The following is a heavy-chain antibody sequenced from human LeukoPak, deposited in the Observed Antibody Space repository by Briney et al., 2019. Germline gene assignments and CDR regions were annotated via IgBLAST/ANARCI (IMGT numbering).Heavy chain of an antibody. CDR3: ARVKVNYYYDSSGYSNYYYMDV. CDR2: IYYSGST. J-gene: IGHJ6*03. D-gene: IGHD3-22*01. CDR1: GGSISSYY. Sequence: SETLSLTCTVSGGSISSYYWSWLRQPPGKGLEWIGYIYYSGSTNYNPSLKSRVTISVDTSKNQFSLKLSSVTAADTAVYYCARVKVNYYYDSSGYSNYYYMDVWGKGTTVTISS. V-gene: IGHV4-59*01.